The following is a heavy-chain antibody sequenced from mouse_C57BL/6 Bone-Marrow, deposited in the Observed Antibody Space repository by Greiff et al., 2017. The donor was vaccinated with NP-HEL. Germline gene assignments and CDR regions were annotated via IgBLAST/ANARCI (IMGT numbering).Heavy chain of an antibody. V-gene: IGHV10-3*01. CDR2: IRSKSSNYAT. Sequence: DVQLQESGGGLVQPKGSLKLSCAASGFTFNTYAMHWVRQAPGKGLEWVARIRSKSSNYATYYADSVKDRFTISRDDSQSMLYLQMNNLKTEDTAMYYCVRERGWDVDYAMDYWGQGTSVTVSS. CDR3: VRERGWDVDYAMDY. CDR1: GFTFNTYA. D-gene: IGHD4-1*01. J-gene: IGHJ4*01.